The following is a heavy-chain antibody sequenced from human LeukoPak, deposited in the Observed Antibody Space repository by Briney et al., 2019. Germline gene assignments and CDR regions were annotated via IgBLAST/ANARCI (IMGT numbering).Heavy chain of an antibody. CDR1: GGSISSYY. CDR2: IYYSGST. CDR3: ARGGYYDYVWGSYRLGNLDY. V-gene: IGHV4-59*12. Sequence: ASETLSLTCTVSGGSISSYYWSWIRQPPGKGLEWIGYIYYSGSTNYNPSLKSRVTMSVDTSKNQFSLKLSSVTAADTAVYYCARGGYYDYVWGSYRLGNLDYWGQGTLVTVSS. J-gene: IGHJ4*02. D-gene: IGHD3-16*02.